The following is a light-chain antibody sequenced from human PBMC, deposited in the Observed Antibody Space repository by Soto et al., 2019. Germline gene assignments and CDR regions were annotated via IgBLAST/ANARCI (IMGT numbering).Light chain of an antibody. J-gene: IGKJ1*01. Sequence: ETVMTQSPATLSVSPGERATLSCRASQSVNSNLAWYQQKPGQAPRLLIYGASPRAPGIPARFSGSGSGTEFTLTISSLQSEDFAVYYCQQYNDWPRTFGQGTKVEIK. CDR2: GAS. V-gene: IGKV3-15*01. CDR1: QSVNSN. CDR3: QQYNDWPRT.